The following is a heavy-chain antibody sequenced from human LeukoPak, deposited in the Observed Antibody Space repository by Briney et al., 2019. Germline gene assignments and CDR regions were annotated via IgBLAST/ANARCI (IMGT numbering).Heavy chain of an antibody. D-gene: IGHD4-23*01. CDR2: ITSSGGST. J-gene: IGHJ4*02. CDR3: AKPLKTTVATAFDY. V-gene: IGHV3-23*01. CDR1: GFTSSSYA. Sequence: PGGSLRLSCATSGFTSSSYAMSWVRQAPGKGLEWVSSITSSGGSTYYADSVKGRFTISRDNSKNTLYLQMNSLRAEDTAVYYCAKPLKTTVATAFDYWGQGTLVTVSS.